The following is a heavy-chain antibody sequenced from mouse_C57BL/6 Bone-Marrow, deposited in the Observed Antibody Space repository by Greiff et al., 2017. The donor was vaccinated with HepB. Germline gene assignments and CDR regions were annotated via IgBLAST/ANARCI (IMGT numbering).Heavy chain of an antibody. CDR3: ARHEVVYYGSSNYFDY. Sequence: QVQLKESGAELVKPGASVKLSCKASGYTFTEYTIHWVKQRSGQGLEWIGWFYPGSGSIKYNEKFKDKATLTADKSSSTVYMELSRLTSEDSAVYFCARHEVVYYGSSNYFDYWGQGTTLTVSS. D-gene: IGHD1-1*01. CDR2: FYPGSGSI. J-gene: IGHJ2*01. V-gene: IGHV1-62-2*01. CDR1: GYTFTEYT.